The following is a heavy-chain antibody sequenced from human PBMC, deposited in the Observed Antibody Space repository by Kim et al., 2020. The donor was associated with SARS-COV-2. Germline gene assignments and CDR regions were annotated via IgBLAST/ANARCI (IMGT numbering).Heavy chain of an antibody. J-gene: IGHJ5*02. D-gene: IGHD3-9*01. CDR3: ARDPDYDILTGYYDP. V-gene: IGHV3-7*01. Sequence: DSVKGRFTIARDNAKNSLYLQMNSLRAEDTAVYYCARDPDYDILTGYYDPWGQGTLVTVSS.